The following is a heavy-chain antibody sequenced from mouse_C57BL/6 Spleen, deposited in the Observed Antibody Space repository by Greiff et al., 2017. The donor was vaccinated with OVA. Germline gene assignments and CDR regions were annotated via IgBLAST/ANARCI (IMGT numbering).Heavy chain of an antibody. CDR1: GYSITSGYD. D-gene: IGHD2-14*01. V-gene: IGHV3-1*01. CDR2: ISYSGST. CDR3: ARGGILQGAMDD. J-gene: IGHJ4*01. Sequence: EVQLQESGPGMVKPSQSLSLTCTVTGYSITSGYDWHWIRHFPGNKLEWMGYISYSGSTNYNPSLKSRISITHDTSTNHFFLKLNSVTTEDTATYYGARGGILQGAMDDWGQGTSVTVSS.